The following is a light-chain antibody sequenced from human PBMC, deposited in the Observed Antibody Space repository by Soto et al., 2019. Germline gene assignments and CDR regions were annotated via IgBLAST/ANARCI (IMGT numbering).Light chain of an antibody. V-gene: IGLV2-23*01. CDR2: EGS. Sequence: QSALTQPASVSGSPGQSITISCTGTSSDVGSYNLVSWYQQHPGKAPKLMIYEGSKRPSGVSNRFSGSKSGNKASLTISGLQAEDEDDYYCCSYAGSSTWVFGGGTKLTVL. J-gene: IGLJ3*02. CDR3: CSYAGSSTWV. CDR1: SSDVGSYNL.